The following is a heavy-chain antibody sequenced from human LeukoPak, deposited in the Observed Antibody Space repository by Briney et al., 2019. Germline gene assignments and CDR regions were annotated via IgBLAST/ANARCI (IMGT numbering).Heavy chain of an antibody. Sequence: SETLSLTCNVSGASIRSYYWSWIRQPPGKGLEWIGYMYYSGSTNYNPSLKSRVTISGDTSKNQFSLKLSSVTAADTAVYYCARVSYYDSSGYYPDYWGQGTLVTVSS. D-gene: IGHD3-22*01. CDR1: GASIRSYY. V-gene: IGHV4-59*08. J-gene: IGHJ4*02. CDR2: MYYSGST. CDR3: ARVSYYDSSGYYPDY.